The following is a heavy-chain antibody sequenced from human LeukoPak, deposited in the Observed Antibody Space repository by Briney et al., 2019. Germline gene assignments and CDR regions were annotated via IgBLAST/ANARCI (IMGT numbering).Heavy chain of an antibody. J-gene: IGHJ5*02. CDR3: ARGTHYYYDSSGYYFSADWFDP. V-gene: IGHV3-48*02. CDR1: GFTFSSYA. Sequence: GGSLRLSCAVSGFTFSSYAVSWVRQAPGKGLEWVSYISSSSSTIYYADSVKGRFTISRDNAKNSLYLQMNSLRDEDTAVYYCARGTHYYYDSSGYYFSADWFDPWGQGTLVTVSS. D-gene: IGHD3-22*01. CDR2: ISSSSSTI.